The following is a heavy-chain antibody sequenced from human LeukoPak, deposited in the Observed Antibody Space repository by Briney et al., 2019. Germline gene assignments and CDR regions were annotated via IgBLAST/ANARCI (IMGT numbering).Heavy chain of an antibody. CDR3: ARVDRNYFYMDV. Sequence: ASVKVSCKASGGTFSSYVITWVRQAPGQGLEWVGGIIPLFNTPNYAQKFQGRVTITTDESTHTSYMELNSLRSADAAVYYCARVDRNYFYMDVWGKGTTVTVSS. CDR2: IIPLFNTP. V-gene: IGHV1-69*05. J-gene: IGHJ6*03. CDR1: GGTFSSYV.